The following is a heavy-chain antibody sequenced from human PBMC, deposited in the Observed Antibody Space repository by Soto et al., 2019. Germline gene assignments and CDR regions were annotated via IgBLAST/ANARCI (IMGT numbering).Heavy chain of an antibody. J-gene: IGHJ3*02. Sequence: ASVKVSCKASGYTFTSYGISWVRQAPGQGLEWMGWISAYNGNTNYAQKLQGRVTMTTDTSTSTAYMELRSLRSDDTAVYYCARGGPGDSYYDSRGAFDIWGQGTMVTVSS. D-gene: IGHD3-22*01. CDR2: ISAYNGNT. CDR3: ARGGPGDSYYDSRGAFDI. CDR1: GYTFTSYG. V-gene: IGHV1-18*01.